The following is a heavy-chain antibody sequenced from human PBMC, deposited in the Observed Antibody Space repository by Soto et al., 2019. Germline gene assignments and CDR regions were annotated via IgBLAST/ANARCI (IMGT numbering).Heavy chain of an antibody. Sequence: GGSLRLSCPPSGFTFSNDGLHWVRQAPGKGLEWVALISYDGDNKYYTDSARGRFTVSRDNFKNTLFLQMDSLRPQDTAVYYCVKKIRRYAAPSDAMDLWRQGPTVIVSS. V-gene: IGHV3-30*18. J-gene: IGHJ6*02. CDR2: ISYDGDNK. D-gene: IGHD5-12*01. CDR3: VKKIRRYAAPSDAMDL. CDR1: GFTFSNDG.